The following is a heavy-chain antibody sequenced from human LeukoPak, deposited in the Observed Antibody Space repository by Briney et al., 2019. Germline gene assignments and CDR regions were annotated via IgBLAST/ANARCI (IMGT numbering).Heavy chain of an antibody. V-gene: IGHV5-51*01. J-gene: IGHJ5*02. Sequence: GESLKISCKGSGYSFTSYWIGWVCQMPGKGLEWMGIIYPGDSDTRYSPSFQGQVIISADKSIRTAYLQWSSLKASDTAMYYCVREGVLASMGGPYNWFDPWGPGTLVTVSS. CDR3: VREGVLASMGGPYNWFDP. CDR1: GYSFTSYW. CDR2: IYPGDSDT. D-gene: IGHD2-2*01.